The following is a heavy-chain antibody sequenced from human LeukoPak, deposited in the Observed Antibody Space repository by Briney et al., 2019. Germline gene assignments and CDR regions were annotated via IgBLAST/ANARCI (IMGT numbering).Heavy chain of an antibody. Sequence: ASVKVSCKASGYAFTSYGISWVRQAPGQGLEWMGWISAYNGNTNYAQKLQGRVTMTTDTSTSTAYMELRSLRSDDTAVYYCARAPYGDYGSYFDYWGQGTLVTVSS. V-gene: IGHV1-18*01. CDR1: GYAFTSYG. CDR3: ARAPYGDYGSYFDY. CDR2: ISAYNGNT. D-gene: IGHD4-17*01. J-gene: IGHJ4*02.